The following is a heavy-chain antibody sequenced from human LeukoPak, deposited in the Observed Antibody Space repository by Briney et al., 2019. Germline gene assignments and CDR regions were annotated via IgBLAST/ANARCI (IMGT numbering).Heavy chain of an antibody. J-gene: IGHJ4*02. D-gene: IGHD3-3*01. CDR2: INHSGST. Sequence: SETLSLTCAVYGGSFSGYYWSWIRQPPGRGLEWIGEINHSGSTNYNPSLKSRVTISVDTSKNQFSLKLSSVTAADTAVYYCARGVSTRDDFWSGYLEARDFDYWGQGTLVTVSS. CDR1: GGSFSGYY. V-gene: IGHV4-34*01. CDR3: ARGVSTRDDFWSGYLEARDFDY.